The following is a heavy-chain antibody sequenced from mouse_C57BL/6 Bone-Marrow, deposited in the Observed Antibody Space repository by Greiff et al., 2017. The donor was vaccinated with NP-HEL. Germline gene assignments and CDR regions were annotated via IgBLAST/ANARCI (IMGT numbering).Heavy chain of an antibody. D-gene: IGHD1-1*01. J-gene: IGHJ4*01. Sequence: QVTLKVCGPGILQPSQTLSLTCSFSGFSLSTFGMGVGWIRQPSGKGLEWLAHIWWDDDKYYNPALKSRLTISKDTSKNQVFLKIANVDTADTATYYCARMDVDYGSSYAMDYWGQGTSVTVSS. CDR2: IWWDDDK. CDR3: ARMDVDYGSSYAMDY. V-gene: IGHV8-8*01. CDR1: GFSLSTFGMG.